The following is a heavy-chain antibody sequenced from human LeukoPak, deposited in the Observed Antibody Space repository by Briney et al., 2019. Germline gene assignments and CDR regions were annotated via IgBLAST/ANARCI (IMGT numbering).Heavy chain of an antibody. J-gene: IGHJ3*02. Sequence: SETLSLTCAVSGVSISSYYWSWIRQPPGKELEWIGYIYYSGSTNYNPSLKSRVTISVDTSKNQFSLKLSSVTAADTAVYYCARDPGPVDTAMAYAFDIWGQGTMVTVSS. CDR3: ARDPGPVDTAMAYAFDI. CDR1: GVSISSYY. D-gene: IGHD5-18*01. V-gene: IGHV4-59*01. CDR2: IYYSGST.